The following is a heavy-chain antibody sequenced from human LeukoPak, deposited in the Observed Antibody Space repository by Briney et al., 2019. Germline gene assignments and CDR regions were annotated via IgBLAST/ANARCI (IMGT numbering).Heavy chain of an antibody. Sequence: PXXTLSLTCTVXGGSISSYYWSWIRQPPGKGLEWIGYIYYSGSTNYNPSLKSRVTISVDTSKNQFSLKLSSVTAADTAVYYCARERAYYGDYYFDYWGQGTLVTVSS. CDR3: ARERAYYGDYYFDY. D-gene: IGHD4-17*01. CDR2: IYYSGST. V-gene: IGHV4-59*12. CDR1: GGSISSYY. J-gene: IGHJ4*02.